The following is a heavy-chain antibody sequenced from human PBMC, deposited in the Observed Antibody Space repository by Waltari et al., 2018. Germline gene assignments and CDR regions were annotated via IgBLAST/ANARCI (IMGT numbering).Heavy chain of an antibody. Sequence: EVQLKESGGGVVQQGGSLRLSCAASGYTFSTYAMSWVRQAPGKGREWVSGISSSGVSTYYADSVKCRFTISRDNSKNTLYLQMNSLRAEDTAVYYCAKIRDSYPLIHDAFDVWGQGTLVTVSS. CDR2: ISSSGVST. V-gene: IGHV3-23*01. CDR1: GYTFSTYA. J-gene: IGHJ3*01. CDR3: AKIRDSYPLIHDAFDV. D-gene: IGHD2-21*02.